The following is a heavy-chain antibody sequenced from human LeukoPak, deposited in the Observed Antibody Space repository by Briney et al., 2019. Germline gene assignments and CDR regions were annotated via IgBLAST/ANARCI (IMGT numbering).Heavy chain of an antibody. V-gene: IGHV4-34*01. J-gene: IGHJ4*03. Sequence: SETLSPTCAVHGESFSAYFWSWIRHVPGKGLEWIGEIDHRGSSNYNPPLKSRATISVDTSKNHFSLSLTSVSAADTAVYYCATRSSTLAAARCFDDWGQGTVVTVSS. CDR3: ATRSSTLAAARCFDD. CDR2: IDHRGSS. CDR1: GESFSAYF. D-gene: IGHD6-6*01.